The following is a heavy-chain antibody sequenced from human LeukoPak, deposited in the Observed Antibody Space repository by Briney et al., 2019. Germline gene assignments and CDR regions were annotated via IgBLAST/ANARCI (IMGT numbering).Heavy chain of an antibody. CDR1: GGSISSGGNY. D-gene: IGHD4-23*01. V-gene: IGHV4-30-2*01. Sequence: SQTLSLTCTVSGGSISSGGNYWSWIRQHPGKGLEWIGYIYHSGSTYYNPSLKSRVTISVDRSKNQFSLKLSSVTAADTAVYYCARVSYGGNFRSKDWYFDLWGRGTLVTVSS. CDR3: ARVSYGGNFRSKDWYFDL. CDR2: IYHSGST. J-gene: IGHJ2*01.